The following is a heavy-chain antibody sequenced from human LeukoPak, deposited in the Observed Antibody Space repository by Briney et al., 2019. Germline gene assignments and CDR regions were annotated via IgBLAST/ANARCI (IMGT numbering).Heavy chain of an antibody. D-gene: IGHD6-19*01. V-gene: IGHV4-59*12. J-gene: IGHJ4*02. CDR3: ARTLAVAGIIDY. CDR2: IYYSGST. Sequence: SETLSLTCTVSGGSISSYYWSWIRQPPGKGLEWIGYIYYSGSTYYNPSLKSRVTISVDTSKNQFSLKLSSVTAADTAVYYCARTLAVAGIIDYWGQGTLVTVSS. CDR1: GGSISSYY.